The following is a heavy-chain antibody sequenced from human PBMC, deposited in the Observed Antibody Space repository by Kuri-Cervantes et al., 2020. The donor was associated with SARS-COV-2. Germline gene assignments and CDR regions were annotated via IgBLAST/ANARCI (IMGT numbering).Heavy chain of an antibody. J-gene: IGHJ4*02. D-gene: IGHD3-10*01. CDR2: ISGSGGST. CDR3: AKTPGMVYYGSGSLDY. V-gene: IGHV3-23*01. CDR1: GFTFSSYA. Sequence: GESLKISCAASGFTFSSYAMSWVRQAPGKGLEWVSAISGSGGSTYYADSVKGRFSISRDNSKNTLYLQMNSLKTEDTAVYYCAKTPGMVYYGSGSLDYWGQGTLVTVSS.